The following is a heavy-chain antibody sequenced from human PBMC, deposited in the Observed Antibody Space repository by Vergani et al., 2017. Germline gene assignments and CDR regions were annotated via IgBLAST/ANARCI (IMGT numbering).Heavy chain of an antibody. J-gene: IGHJ6*02. Sequence: QVQLQESGPGLVKPSETLSLTCAVSGYSISSGYYWGWIRQPPGKGLEWIGSIYHSGSTYYNPSLKSRVTISVDTSKNQFSLKLSSVTAADTAVYYCARETITILGPYYYYYGMDVWGQGTTVTVSS. V-gene: IGHV4-38-2*02. CDR1: GYSISSGYY. CDR2: IYHSGST. CDR3: ARETITILGPYYYYYGMDV. D-gene: IGHD3-3*01.